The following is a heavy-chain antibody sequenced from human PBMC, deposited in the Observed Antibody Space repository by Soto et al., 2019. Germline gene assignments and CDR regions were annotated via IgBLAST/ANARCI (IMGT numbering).Heavy chain of an antibody. J-gene: IGHJ5*02. CDR3: AREKYCSSTSCYRSSGFVP. V-gene: IGHV1-18*04. CDR2: ISAYNGNT. CDR1: GYTFTSYG. Sequence: QVQLVQSGAEVKKPGASVKVSCKASGYTFTSYGISWVRQAPGQGLEWMGWISAYNGNTNYAQKFQGRVTMTTDTSTSTAYMELRSLRSDDTAVYYCAREKYCSSTSCYRSSGFVPWGQGTLVTVSS. D-gene: IGHD2-2*01.